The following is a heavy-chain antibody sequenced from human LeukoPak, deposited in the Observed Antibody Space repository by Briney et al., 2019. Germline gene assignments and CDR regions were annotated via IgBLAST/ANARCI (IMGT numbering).Heavy chain of an antibody. CDR2: TYYRSKWFI. CDR3: TRSDCSSGRCPGFDN. CDR1: GDSVASNSAA. V-gene: IGHV6-1*01. J-gene: IGHJ4*02. Sequence: SQTLSLTCGISGDSVASNSAAWNWIRQSPSRGLEWLGRTYYRSKWFINYAPFVKSRIIINPDTPKNQVSLQLNSVIPEDTAVYYCTRSDCSSGRCPGFDNWGQGTLVTVSS. D-gene: IGHD6-19*01.